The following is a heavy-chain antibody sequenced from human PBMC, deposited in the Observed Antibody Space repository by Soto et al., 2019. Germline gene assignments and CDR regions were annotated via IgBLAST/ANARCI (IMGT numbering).Heavy chain of an antibody. Sequence: SGGSLRLSCATSGFTFSNYAMIWVRQAPGKGLEWVSGISGSGIATYYADSVKGRFTISRDNAQNTLSLQMNSLRVEDTALYYCAKEGSSYYFYYAMDVWGQGTTVTVSS. CDR3: AKEGSSYYFYYAMDV. D-gene: IGHD6-6*01. CDR2: ISGSGIAT. CDR1: GFTFSNYA. V-gene: IGHV3-23*01. J-gene: IGHJ6*02.